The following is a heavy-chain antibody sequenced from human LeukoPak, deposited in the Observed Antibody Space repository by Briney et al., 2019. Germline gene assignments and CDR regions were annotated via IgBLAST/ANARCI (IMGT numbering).Heavy chain of an antibody. V-gene: IGHV3-13*01. D-gene: IGHD6-13*01. CDR2: IGSGGDT. J-gene: IGHJ4*02. CDR3: ARVAKERVGGVYYFDY. Sequence: RAGGSLRLSCAASGFTFSDYDMHWVRQATGKGLEWVSAIGSGGDTYYTGAVKCRFTISRENAKNFLYLQMNSLRAGDTAVYYCARVAKERVGGVYYFDYWGQGTLVTVSS. CDR1: GFTFSDYD.